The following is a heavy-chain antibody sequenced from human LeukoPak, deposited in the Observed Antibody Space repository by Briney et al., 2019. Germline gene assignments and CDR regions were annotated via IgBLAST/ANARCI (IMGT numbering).Heavy chain of an antibody. CDR2: ISYDGTNK. D-gene: IGHD3-22*01. CDR3: AKDPGYYDSTAYIFEY. CDR1: GFTFNTHA. Sequence: GGSLILSCAASGFTFNTHAIHWVRQPPGKGLQWVAVISYDGTNKYYADSVKGRFTISRDNSKNTMYLQMNSLSAEDTAVYYCAKDPGYYDSTAYIFEYWGQGTLVTVSS. V-gene: IGHV3-30*18. J-gene: IGHJ4*02.